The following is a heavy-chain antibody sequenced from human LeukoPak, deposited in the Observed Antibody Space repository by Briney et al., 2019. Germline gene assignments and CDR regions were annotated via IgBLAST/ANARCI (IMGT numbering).Heavy chain of an antibody. CDR2: ISGYNGNT. CDR3: ARGDTAMDPDLYFDY. Sequence: ASVKVSCKTSGYIFISRGVSWVRQAPGQGLEWMGWISGYNGNTKYAQKFQGRVTMTTDTSTTTAYMELRSLRSDDTAVYYCARGDTAMDPDLYFDYWGQGTLVTVSS. CDR1: GYIFISRG. D-gene: IGHD5-18*01. V-gene: IGHV1-18*01. J-gene: IGHJ4*02.